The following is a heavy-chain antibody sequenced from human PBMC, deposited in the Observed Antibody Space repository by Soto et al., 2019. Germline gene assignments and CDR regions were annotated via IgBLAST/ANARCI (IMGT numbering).Heavy chain of an antibody. CDR3: GRAVDTAMANWFDP. Sequence: QVQLVESGGGVVQPGRSLRLSCAASGFTFSSYAMHWVRQAPGKGLEWVAVISYDGSNKYYADSVKGRFTISRDNSKNTLYLQMSSLRAEDTAVYYCGRAVDTAMANWFDPWGQGTLVTVSS. V-gene: IGHV3-30-3*01. J-gene: IGHJ5*02. CDR1: GFTFSSYA. CDR2: ISYDGSNK. D-gene: IGHD5-18*01.